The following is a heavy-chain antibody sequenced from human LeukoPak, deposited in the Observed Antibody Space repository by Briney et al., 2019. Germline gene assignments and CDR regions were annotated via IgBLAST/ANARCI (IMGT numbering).Heavy chain of an antibody. CDR2: IRSKTAGGTT. J-gene: IGHJ4*02. CDR1: GFTFRNAS. D-gene: IGHD5-18*01. V-gene: IGHV3-15*01. CDR3: AHRDTTMVRVDH. Sequence: GGSPRLSCAVSGFTFRNASMSWVRQAPGKGLEWVGRIRSKTAGGTTDYAAPVKGRFTISRDDSKNTLFLQMNSLTTEDTAVYFCAHRDTTMVRVDHWGQGTLVTVSS.